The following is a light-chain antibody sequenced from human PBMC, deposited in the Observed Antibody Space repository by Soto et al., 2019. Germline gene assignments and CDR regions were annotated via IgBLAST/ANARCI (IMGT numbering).Light chain of an antibody. CDR2: GAS. V-gene: IGKV3-20*01. Sequence: EIVFTHAPGTLSFSPGERATLSCRASQSVSSSYLAWYQQKPGQAPRLLIYGASSRATGIPDSFSGSGSGTDFTLTISRLEPEDFAVYYCQQYGSSPTWTLGQGTKVDIK. CDR1: QSVSSSY. CDR3: QQYGSSPTWT. J-gene: IGKJ1*01.